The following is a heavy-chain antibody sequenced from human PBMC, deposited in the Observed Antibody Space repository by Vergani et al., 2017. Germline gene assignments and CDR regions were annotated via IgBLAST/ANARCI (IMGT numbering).Heavy chain of an antibody. Sequence: DVHLAESGGGFFQPGGSLRLSCSASGFSFNSYWMHWVRQVPGKGLLWVSRIKSDWSITAYADSVKGRFTISRDNAQNTLYLQMNSLSVEDTGVYYCARARCMGTCYMSNWLDSWGQGTLVTVSS. CDR3: ARARCMGTCYMSNWLDS. CDR1: GFSFNSYW. D-gene: IGHD3-9*01. V-gene: IGHV3-74*03. CDR2: IKSDWSIT. J-gene: IGHJ5*01.